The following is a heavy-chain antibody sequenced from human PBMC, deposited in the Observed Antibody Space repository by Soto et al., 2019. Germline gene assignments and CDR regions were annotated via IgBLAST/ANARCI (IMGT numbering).Heavy chain of an antibody. D-gene: IGHD3-16*01. CDR3: ARAPGVGLPIGAYYYGMDV. J-gene: IGHJ6*02. Sequence: QVQLVQSGAEVKKPGSSVKVSCKASGGTFSSYAISWVRQAPGQGLEWMGGIIPIFGTANYAQKFQGRVTITADESTSTAYMELSSLRSEDTAVYYCARAPGVGLPIGAYYYGMDVWGQGTTVTVSS. CDR1: GGTFSSYA. V-gene: IGHV1-69*12. CDR2: IIPIFGTA.